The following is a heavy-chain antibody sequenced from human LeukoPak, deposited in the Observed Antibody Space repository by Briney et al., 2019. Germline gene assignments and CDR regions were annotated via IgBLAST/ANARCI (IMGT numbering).Heavy chain of an antibody. CDR1: GFTFGDYY. CDR2: ISSSVTTV. CDR3: VRSYSAYDSLDY. V-gene: IGHV3-11*01. J-gene: IGHJ4*02. Sequence: GSLRLSCAASGFTFGDYYMNWIRQAPGKGLEWVSYISSSVTTVRYADSVMGRFTISRDNAKNSLYLQMNSLRADDTAVYYCVRSYSAYDSLDYWGQGTLVTVSS. D-gene: IGHD5-12*01.